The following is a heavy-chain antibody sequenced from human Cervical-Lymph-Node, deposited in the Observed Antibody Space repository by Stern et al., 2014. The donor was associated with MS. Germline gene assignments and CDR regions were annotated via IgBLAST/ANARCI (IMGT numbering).Heavy chain of an antibody. D-gene: IGHD5-24*01. CDR1: GGSLGNHA. CDR2: IMPVFGVP. Sequence: QVQLVQSGAEVKRPGASVKVSCKASGGSLGNHAISWVRQVPGQGLEWGGSIMPVFGVPNTAQRLQGRVPFTADKSTATAYMELNSLKYEDTAVYYCAREGGDFGQLQFVLDIWGQGTLITVSA. CDR3: AREGGDFGQLQFVLDI. V-gene: IGHV1-69*09. J-gene: IGHJ3*01.